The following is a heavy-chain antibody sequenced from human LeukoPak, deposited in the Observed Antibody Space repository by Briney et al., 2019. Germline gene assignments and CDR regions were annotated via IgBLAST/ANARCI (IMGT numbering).Heavy chain of an antibody. D-gene: IGHD2-2*01. Sequence: ASVKVSCKASGGTFSSYAISWVRQAPGQGLEWMGGIIPIFGTANYAQKFQGRVTITADESTSTAYMELSSLRSEDTAVYYCARVPGIVVVPAAIRRLYFDYWGQGTLVTVSS. CDR3: ARVPGIVVVPAAIRRLYFDY. V-gene: IGHV1-69*13. J-gene: IGHJ4*02. CDR2: IIPIFGTA. CDR1: GGTFSSYA.